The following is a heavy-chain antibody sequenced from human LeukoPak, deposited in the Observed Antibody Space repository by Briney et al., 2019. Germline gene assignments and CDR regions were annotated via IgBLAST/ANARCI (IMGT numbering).Heavy chain of an antibody. CDR3: ARRYYYDSSGYQYYFDY. V-gene: IGHV4-30-4*01. CDR1: GGSISSGDYY. D-gene: IGHD3-22*01. CDR2: IYYSGST. J-gene: IGHJ4*02. Sequence: SETLSLTCTVSGGSISSGDYYWSWIRQPPGKGLEWIGYIYYSGSTYYNPSLKSRVTISVDTSKNQFPLKLSSVTAADTAVYYCARRYYYDSSGYQYYFDYGGQGTLVTVSS.